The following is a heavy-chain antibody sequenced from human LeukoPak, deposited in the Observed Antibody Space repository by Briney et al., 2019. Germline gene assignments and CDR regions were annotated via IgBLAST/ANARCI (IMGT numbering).Heavy chain of an antibody. CDR2: IYYSGST. CDR1: GGSISSSSYY. CDR3: ARDVNYYGSGSHNWFDP. J-gene: IGHJ5*02. Sequence: SETLSLTCTVSGGSISSSSYYWGWIRQPPGKGLEWIGSIYYSGSTYYNPSLKSRVTISVDTSKNQFSLKLSSVTAADTAVYYCARDVNYYGSGSHNWFDPWGQGTLVTVSS. D-gene: IGHD3-10*01. V-gene: IGHV4-39*07.